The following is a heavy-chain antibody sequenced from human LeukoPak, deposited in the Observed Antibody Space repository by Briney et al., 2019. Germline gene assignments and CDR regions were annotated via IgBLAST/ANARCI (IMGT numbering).Heavy chain of an antibody. CDR3: AGRGAWVGARALIDF. D-gene: IGHD1-26*01. CDR2: IKEDGSEN. J-gene: IGHJ4*02. V-gene: IGHV3-7*01. CDR1: GFTFSNHW. Sequence: GGSLRLSCTASGFTFSNHWMSWVRQPPGKGLEWVANIKEDGSENYCVDSVKGRFTISRDNAKNSLYLQMNSLRAEDTAVYYCAGRGAWVGARALIDFWGQGTLVTVSS.